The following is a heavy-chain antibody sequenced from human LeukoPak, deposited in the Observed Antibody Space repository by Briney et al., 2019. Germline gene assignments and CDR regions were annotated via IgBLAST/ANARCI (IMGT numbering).Heavy chain of an antibody. CDR1: GFTFSSYA. V-gene: IGHV3-30-3*01. CDR3: ARDRGWIQHDI. CDR2: ISYDGSNK. D-gene: IGHD5-18*01. Sequence: GGSLRLSCAASGFTFSSYAMHWVRQAPGKGLEWVAVISYDGSNKYYADSVKGRFTISRDNAKNSLFLQMNSLRAEDTAVYYCARDRGWIQHDIWGQGTMVTVSS. J-gene: IGHJ3*02.